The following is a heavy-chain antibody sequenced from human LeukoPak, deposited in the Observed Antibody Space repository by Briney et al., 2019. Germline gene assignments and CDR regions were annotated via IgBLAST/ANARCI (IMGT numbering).Heavy chain of an antibody. CDR3: ARSVRLGSWYFDL. V-gene: IGHV1-69*05. J-gene: IGHJ2*01. CDR2: IIPIFGTA. D-gene: IGHD6-6*01. CDR1: GGTFSSYA. Sequence: SVKVSCKASGGTFSSYAISWVRQAPGQGLEWMGRIIPIFGTANYAQKFQGRVTITTDESTSTAYMELSSLRSEDTAVYYCARSVRLGSWYFDLWGRGTLVTVSA.